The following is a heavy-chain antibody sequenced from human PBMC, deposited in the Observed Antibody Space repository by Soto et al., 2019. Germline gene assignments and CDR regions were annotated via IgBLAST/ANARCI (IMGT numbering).Heavy chain of an antibody. D-gene: IGHD1-26*01. CDR3: ARGELKYYYYGMDV. CDR1: GYTFTSYD. J-gene: IGHJ6*02. CDR2: MNPNSGNT. Sequence: GASVKVSCKASGYTFTSYDINWVRQATGQGLEWMGWMNPNSGNTGYAQKFQGRVTMTRNTSISTAYMELSSLRSEDTAVYYCARGELKYYYYGMDVWGQGTTVTVSS. V-gene: IGHV1-8*01.